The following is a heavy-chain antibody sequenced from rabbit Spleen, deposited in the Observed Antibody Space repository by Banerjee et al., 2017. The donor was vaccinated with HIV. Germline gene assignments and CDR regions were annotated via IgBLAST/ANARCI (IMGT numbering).Heavy chain of an antibody. J-gene: IGHJ6*01. CDR1: GFSFSSSDY. Sequence: QSLEESGGDLVKPGASLTLTCTASGFSFSSSDYICWVRQAPGKGLEWISCIAGSSSAFTYSATWATGRFTISKTSSTTVTLQMTSLTVADTATYFCARDTGSSFSSYGMDLWGPGTLVTVS. V-gene: IGHV1S40*01. CDR2: IAGSSSAFT. D-gene: IGHD8-1*01. CDR3: ARDTGSSFSSYGMDL.